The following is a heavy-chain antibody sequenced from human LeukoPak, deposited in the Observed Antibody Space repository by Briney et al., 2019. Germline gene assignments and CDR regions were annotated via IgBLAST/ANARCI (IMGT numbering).Heavy chain of an antibody. CDR1: GYTFTGYY. CDR3: AKEMATRSDAFDI. D-gene: IGHD5-24*01. J-gene: IGHJ3*02. CDR2: INPNSGGT. Sequence: ASVKVSCKASGYTFTGYYMHWVRQAPGQGLEWMRWINPNSGGTNYAQKFQGRVTMTRDTSISTAYMELSRLRSDDTAVYYCAKEMATRSDAFDIWGQGTMVTVSS. V-gene: IGHV1-2*02.